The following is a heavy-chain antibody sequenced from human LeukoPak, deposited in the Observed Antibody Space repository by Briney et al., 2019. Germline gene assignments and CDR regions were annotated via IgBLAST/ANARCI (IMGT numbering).Heavy chain of an antibody. CDR2: INSDGSST. V-gene: IGHV3-74*01. D-gene: IGHD3-16*01. CDR3: STGLGHAFDI. J-gene: IGHJ3*02. CDR1: GFTFSSYR. Sequence: GGSLRLSCAASGFTFSSYRMHWARQVPGKGLVWVSRINSDGSSTSYADSVKGRFTISRDNAKNTLYVQMNSLRAEDTAVYYCSTGLGHAFDIWGRGTMVTVSS.